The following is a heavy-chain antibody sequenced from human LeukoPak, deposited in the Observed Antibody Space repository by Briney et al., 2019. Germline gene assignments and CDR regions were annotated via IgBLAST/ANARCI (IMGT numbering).Heavy chain of an antibody. Sequence: GASVKVSCKASGYTFTSYGISWVRQAPGQGLEWMGWISAYNGNTNYAQKLQGRVTMTTDTSTSTAYMELRSLRPEDTAVYYCARLSLYDVWSGPTAEYYYYYYMDVWGKGTTVTVSS. CDR2: ISAYNGNT. V-gene: IGHV1-18*01. D-gene: IGHD3-3*01. CDR1: GYTFTSYG. CDR3: ARLSLYDVWSGPTAEYYYYYYMDV. J-gene: IGHJ6*03.